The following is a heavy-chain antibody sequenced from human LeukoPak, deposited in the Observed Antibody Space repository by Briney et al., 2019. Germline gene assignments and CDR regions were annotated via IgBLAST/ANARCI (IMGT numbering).Heavy chain of an antibody. CDR3: ARSMTTVTTSDY. V-gene: IGHV4-59*08. Sequence: SETLSLTCTVSGGSITSYHWSWIRQPPGEGLEWIGYIFYSGSTRYNPSLKSRVTISVDTPKNQVSLRLSSVTAADTAVYYCARSMTTVTTSDYWGQGTLVTVSS. J-gene: IGHJ4*02. CDR1: GGSITSYH. D-gene: IGHD4-17*01. CDR2: IFYSGST.